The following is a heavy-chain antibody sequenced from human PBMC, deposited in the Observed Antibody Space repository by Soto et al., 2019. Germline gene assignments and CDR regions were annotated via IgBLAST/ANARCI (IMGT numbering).Heavy chain of an antibody. D-gene: IGHD3-16*01. CDR2: ISYDGNNK. CDR1: GFTFRTYA. V-gene: IGHV3-30-3*01. J-gene: IGHJ5*02. Sequence: QAQLEESGGGVVQPGGSLRLSCAASGFTFRTYAMHWVRQAPGNGLEWVAVISYDGNNKYYADSVKGRFTVSRDNSKNTLYVQMNSPRVEDTAVYYCARAGGEAGTTNWFDPWGQGTLVTVSS. CDR3: ARAGGEAGTTNWFDP.